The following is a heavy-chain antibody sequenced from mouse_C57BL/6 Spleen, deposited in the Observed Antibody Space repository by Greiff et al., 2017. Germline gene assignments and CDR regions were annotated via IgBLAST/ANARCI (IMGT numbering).Heavy chain of an antibody. J-gene: IGHJ2*01. CDR1: GFTFSSYG. Sequence: EVKLVESGGDLVKPGGSLKLSCAASGFTFSSYGMSWVRQTPDKRLEWVATISSGGSYPYYPDSVKGRFTISRDNAKNTLYLQMSSLKSEDTAMYYCARHGDYYGRVYYFDYWGQGTTLTVSS. CDR2: ISSGGSYP. D-gene: IGHD1-1*01. V-gene: IGHV5-6*01. CDR3: ARHGDYYGRVYYFDY.